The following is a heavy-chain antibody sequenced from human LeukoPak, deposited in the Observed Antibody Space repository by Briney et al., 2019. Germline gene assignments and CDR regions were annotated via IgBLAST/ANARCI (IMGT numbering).Heavy chain of an antibody. CDR3: AKDGFWTTKTSYHGAHFFDH. V-gene: IGHV3-30*18. CDR1: GFTFSSYG. J-gene: IGHJ4*02. D-gene: IGHD3/OR15-3a*01. CDR2: ISYDGSNE. Sequence: GRSLRLSCAASGFTFSSYGMHWVCQAPGKGLEWVAAISYDGSNEYYLDSVKGRFTVSRDNSKNTLNLQMNTLTPEDTAVYYCAKDGFWTTKTSYHGAHFFDHWGQGTLVAVSS.